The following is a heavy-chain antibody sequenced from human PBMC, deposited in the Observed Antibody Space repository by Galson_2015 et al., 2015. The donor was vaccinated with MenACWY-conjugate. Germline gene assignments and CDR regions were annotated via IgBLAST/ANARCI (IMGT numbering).Heavy chain of an antibody. D-gene: IGHD1-14*01. CDR2: IDDDGRST. J-gene: IGHJ4*02. Sequence: SLRLSCAASGFTLSNCWMHWVRQAPGKGLVWVSRIDDDGRSTVYADSVRGRFTISRDNAKNTLYLQMNSLRAEDTAMYYCARDGPSTLISELDSWGQGALVTVSS. V-gene: IGHV3-74*01. CDR1: GFTLSNCW. CDR3: ARDGPSTLISELDS.